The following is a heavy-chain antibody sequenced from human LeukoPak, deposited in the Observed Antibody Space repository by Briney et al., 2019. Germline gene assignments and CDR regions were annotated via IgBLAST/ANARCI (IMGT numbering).Heavy chain of an antibody. D-gene: IGHD5-12*01. CDR2: ISAYNGNT. CDR3: ARVDIVATTLFDY. J-gene: IGHJ4*02. Sequence: ASVKVSCKASGYTFTSYGISWVRQAPGQGLEWMGWISAYNGNTNYAQKFQGRVTMTRDTSISTAYMEPSRLRSDDTAVYYCARVDIVATTLFDYWGQGTLVTVSS. V-gene: IGHV1-18*01. CDR1: GYTFTSYG.